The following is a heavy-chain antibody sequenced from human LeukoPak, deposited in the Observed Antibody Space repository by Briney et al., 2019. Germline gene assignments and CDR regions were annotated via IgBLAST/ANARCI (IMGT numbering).Heavy chain of an antibody. CDR3: AREVLMVYAIDSNWFDP. CDR1: GYTFTSYY. D-gene: IGHD2-8*01. CDR2: INPSGGST. J-gene: IGHJ5*02. Sequence: ASVKVSCKASGYTFTSYYMHWVRQAPGQGLEWMGIINPSGGSTSYAQKFQGRVTMTRDMSTSTVYMELSSLRSEDTAVYYCAREVLMVYAIDSNWFDPWGRGTLVTVSS. V-gene: IGHV1-46*01.